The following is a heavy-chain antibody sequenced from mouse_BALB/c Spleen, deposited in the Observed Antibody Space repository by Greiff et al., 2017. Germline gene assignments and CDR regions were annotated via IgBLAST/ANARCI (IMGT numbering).Heavy chain of an antibody. CDR1: GYAFSSSW. D-gene: IGHD1-1*01. V-gene: IGHV1-82*01. CDR2: IYPGDGDT. CDR3: ARDYYGSYWYFDV. Sequence: VQLQQSGPELVKPGASVKISCKASGYAFSSSWMNWVKQRPGQGLEWIGRIYPGDGDTNYNGKFKGKATLTADKSSSTAYMQLSSLTSVDSAVYFCARDYYGSYWYFDVWGAGTTVTVSS. J-gene: IGHJ1*01.